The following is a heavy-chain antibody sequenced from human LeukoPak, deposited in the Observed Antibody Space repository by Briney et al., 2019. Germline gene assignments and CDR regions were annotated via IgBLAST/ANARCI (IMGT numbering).Heavy chain of an antibody. D-gene: IGHD2-21*02. V-gene: IGHV4-4*09. J-gene: IGHJ4*02. CDR1: GGCISSYY. CDR3: ASLYCGGDCYSDY. Sequence: PSENLSFTGTVAGGCISSYYWSWIRQPPGNGLKWIGYIHTSGRANYAPSPKGRVTISADTSKSQASLKLSSVTAADTAVYYCASLYCGGDCYSDYWGQGTLVTVSS. CDR2: IHTSGRA.